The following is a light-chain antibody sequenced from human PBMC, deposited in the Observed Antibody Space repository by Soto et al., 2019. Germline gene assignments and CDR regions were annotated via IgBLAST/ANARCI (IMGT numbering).Light chain of an antibody. CDR1: RSDVGGYNY. J-gene: IGLJ3*02. CDR3: TSYTSQNPVV. CDR2: DVS. V-gene: IGLV2-14*01. Sequence: QSALTQPASVSGSPGQSIAISCTGTRSDVGGYNYVSWYQQPPGKAPKLIIYDVSDRPSGVSTRFSGSKSGNTASLTISGLQADDEADYYCTSYTSQNPVVFGGGTKLTVL.